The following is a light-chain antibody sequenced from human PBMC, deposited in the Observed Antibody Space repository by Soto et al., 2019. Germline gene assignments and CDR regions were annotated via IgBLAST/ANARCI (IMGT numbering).Light chain of an antibody. V-gene: IGLV2-8*01. CDR1: SSDVGGYNC. CDR3: SSYAGSNIPVV. Sequence: QSALTQPPSASGSPGQSVTISCTGTSSDVGGYNCVSWYQQHPGKAPKLMIYEVSKRPSGVPDRFSGSKSGNTASLTVSGLQADDEADYYCSSYAGSNIPVVFGGGTKVTVL. CDR2: EVS. J-gene: IGLJ2*01.